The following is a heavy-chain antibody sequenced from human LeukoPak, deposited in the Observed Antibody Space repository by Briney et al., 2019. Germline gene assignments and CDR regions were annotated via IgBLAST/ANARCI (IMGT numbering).Heavy chain of an antibody. CDR3: AIFASGGTRIDS. Sequence: PSETLSLTCTVSGGSISSYYWSWIRQSPGKGLEWIGYVYYSGSPYYNPSLKSRVFISVHTSKNQFSLNLSSVTAADTAVYYCAIFASGGTRIDSWGQGTLVTVSS. D-gene: IGHD2-15*01. J-gene: IGHJ4*02. V-gene: IGHV4-59*06. CDR1: GGSISSYY. CDR2: VYYSGSP.